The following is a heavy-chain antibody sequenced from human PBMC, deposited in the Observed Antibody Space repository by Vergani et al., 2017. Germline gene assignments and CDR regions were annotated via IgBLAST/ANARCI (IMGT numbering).Heavy chain of an antibody. CDR2: IIPIFGTA. Sequence: QVQLVQSGAEVKKPGSSVKVSCKASGGTFSSYAISWVRQAPGQGLEWMGGIIPIFGTANYAQKFQGRVTLTADESTSTAYMELSSLRSEDTAVYYCARRSSSSLGYYYMDVWGKGTTVTVSS. CDR1: GGTFSSYA. D-gene: IGHD6-6*01. CDR3: ARRSSSSLGYYYMDV. J-gene: IGHJ6*03. V-gene: IGHV1-69*01.